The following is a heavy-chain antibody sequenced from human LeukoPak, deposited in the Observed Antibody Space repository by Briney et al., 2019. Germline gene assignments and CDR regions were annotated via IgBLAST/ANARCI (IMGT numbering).Heavy chain of an antibody. D-gene: IGHD3-10*01. J-gene: IGHJ4*02. V-gene: IGHV4-30-4*01. CDR2: IYYSGST. Sequence: PSQTLSLTCTVSGGSISSGDYYWSWIRQPPGKGLEWIGYIYYSGSTYYNPSLKSRVTISVDTSKNQFSLKLSSVTAADTAVYYCARGRGSGSDEVDYWGQGTLVTVSS. CDR3: ARGRGSGSDEVDY. CDR1: GGSISSGDYY.